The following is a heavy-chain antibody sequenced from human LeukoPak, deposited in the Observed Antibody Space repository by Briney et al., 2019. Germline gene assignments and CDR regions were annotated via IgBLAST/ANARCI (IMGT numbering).Heavy chain of an antibody. D-gene: IGHD6-19*01. CDR1: GFTFSTYW. J-gene: IGHJ6*03. V-gene: IGHV3-74*01. CDR2: INDDGSST. Sequence: GGSLRLSCAASGFTFSTYWMHWVRQAPGKGLVWVSRINDDGSSTNYADSVKGRFTISRDNAKNTLYLQMNSLRADDTAVYYCARRAVAEKSYYYYYYMDVWGKGTTVTVSS. CDR3: ARRAVAEKSYYYYYYMDV.